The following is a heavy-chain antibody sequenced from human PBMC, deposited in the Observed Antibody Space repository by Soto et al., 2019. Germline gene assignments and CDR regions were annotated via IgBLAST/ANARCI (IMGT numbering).Heavy chain of an antibody. V-gene: IGHV4-39*01. CDR1: GGSISNSSFY. D-gene: IGHD2-21*02. CDR3: ARPPIGGDFLYYFHF. J-gene: IGHJ4*02. CDR2: IYYSGST. Sequence: QLQLQESGPGLVKPSETLSLTYTVSGGSISNSSFYWGWIRQPPGKGLEWIGTIYYSGSTYYNPSLNSRVTNSVNTSKSQVALQFSAVTAADTAVLYCARPPIGGDFLYYFHFCGRGTRVAVSA.